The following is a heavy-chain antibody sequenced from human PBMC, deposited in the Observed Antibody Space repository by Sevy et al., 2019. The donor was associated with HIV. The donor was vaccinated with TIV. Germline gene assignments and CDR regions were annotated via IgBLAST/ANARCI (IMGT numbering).Heavy chain of an antibody. CDR1: GFTFSSYS. CDR2: ISSSSSYI. CDR3: ARDLAPIAVAGMNWFDP. J-gene: IGHJ5*02. D-gene: IGHD6-19*01. Sequence: GGSLRLSCAASGFTFSSYSMNWVRQAPGKGLEWVSSISSSSSYIYYADSVKGRFTISRDNAKNSLYLKMNSLRAEDTAVYYCARDLAPIAVAGMNWFDPWRQGTLVTVSS. V-gene: IGHV3-21*01.